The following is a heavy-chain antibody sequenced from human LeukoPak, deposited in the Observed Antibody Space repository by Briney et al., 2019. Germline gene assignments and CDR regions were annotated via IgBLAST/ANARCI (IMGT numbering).Heavy chain of an antibody. J-gene: IGHJ4*02. D-gene: IGHD3-10*01. CDR3: ARGSGQWGFDS. CDR2: IYYSGST. V-gene: IGHV4-59*01. Sequence: SETLSLTCTVSGGSISSYYWSWIRQPPGKGLEWIGYIYYSGSTNYNPSLKSRVTISVDSSKNQFSLKLNSVTAADTAVYYCARGSGQWGFDSWGQGTLVTVSS. CDR1: GGSISSYY.